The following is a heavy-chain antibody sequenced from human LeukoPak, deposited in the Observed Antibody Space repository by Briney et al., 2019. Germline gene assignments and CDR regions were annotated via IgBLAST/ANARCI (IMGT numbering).Heavy chain of an antibody. CDR2: IRSKAYGGTT. Sequence: QAGGSLRLSCTASGFTFGDYAMSWVRQAPGKGLEWVGFIRSKAYGGTTEYAASVKGRFTISRDDSKSIAYLQMNSLKTEDTAVYYCTRNFDWLLYLDYWGQGTLVTVSS. CDR3: TRNFDWLLYLDY. J-gene: IGHJ4*02. CDR1: GFTFGDYA. V-gene: IGHV3-49*04. D-gene: IGHD3-9*01.